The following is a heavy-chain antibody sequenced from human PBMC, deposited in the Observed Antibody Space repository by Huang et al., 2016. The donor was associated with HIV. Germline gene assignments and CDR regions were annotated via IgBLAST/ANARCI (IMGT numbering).Heavy chain of an antibody. D-gene: IGHD3-22*01. Sequence: QIQLMQSGPELKQPGASVKVSCKASGYTFTSYGITWVRQAPGKGPEWMEGISDTSGDTEYAQKFQGRVTLTTDTSTNIAYMEVRSLRSDDTAKYYCARDPKYHRIGYYRQRRGIDIWGQGTMVIVSS. V-gene: IGHV1-18*01. CDR3: ARDPKYHRIGYYRQRRGIDI. CDR2: ISDTSGDT. J-gene: IGHJ3*02. CDR1: GYTFTSYG.